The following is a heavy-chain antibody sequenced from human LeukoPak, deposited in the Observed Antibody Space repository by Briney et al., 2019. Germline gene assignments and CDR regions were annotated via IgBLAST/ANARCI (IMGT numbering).Heavy chain of an antibody. J-gene: IGHJ5*02. CDR3: ARGDEEPDIVVVPAAIGRWFDP. D-gene: IGHD2-2*02. CDR1: GGSFSGYY. V-gene: IGHV4-34*01. Sequence: PSETLSLTCAVYGGSFSGYYWSWIRQPPGKGLEWIGEINHSGSTNYNPSLKSRVTISVDTSKNQFSLKLSSVTAADTAVYYSARGDEEPDIVVVPAAIGRWFDPWGQGTLVTVSS. CDR2: INHSGST.